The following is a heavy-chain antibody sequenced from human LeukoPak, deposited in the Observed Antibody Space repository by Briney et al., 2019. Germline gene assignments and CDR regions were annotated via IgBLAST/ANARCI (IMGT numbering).Heavy chain of an antibody. CDR2: IYSGGST. J-gene: IGHJ4*02. Sequence: QPGGSLRLSCAASGFTVSSNYMSWVRQAPGKGLEWVSVIYSGGSTYYADSVKGRFTISRDNSKNTLYLQMNSLRAEDTAVYYCATTYSSSWDFDYWGQGTLVTVSS. D-gene: IGHD6-13*01. CDR1: GFTVSSNY. V-gene: IGHV3-53*01. CDR3: ATTYSSSWDFDY.